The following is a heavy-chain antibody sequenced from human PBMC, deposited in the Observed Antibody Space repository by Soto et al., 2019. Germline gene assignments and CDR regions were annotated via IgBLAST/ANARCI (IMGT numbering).Heavy chain of an antibody. CDR2: IYYSGST. V-gene: IGHV4-31*03. CDR3: AREGVGTMVRGVILS. J-gene: IGHJ5*02. D-gene: IGHD3-10*01. Sequence: QVQLQESGPGLVKPSQTLSLTCTVSGGSISSGGYTWSWIRQHPGKGLEWIGYIYYSGSTYYNPSLKSRVTISVDTSKNQFSLKLSSVTAADTAVYYCAREGVGTMVRGVILSWGQGTLVTVSS. CDR1: GGSISSGGYT.